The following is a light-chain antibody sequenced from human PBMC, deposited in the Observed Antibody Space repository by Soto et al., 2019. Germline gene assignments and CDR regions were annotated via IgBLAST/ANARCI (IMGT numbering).Light chain of an antibody. Sequence: QSALTQPASVSGSPGQSITISCTGTSGDVGSYDLVSWYQQQPGKAPKLLIYEGTQRPSGLSTRFSGSKSGNTASLTISGLQADDEADYYCCSYAGSRTYLFGTGTKVT. CDR3: CSYAGSRTYL. J-gene: IGLJ1*01. CDR2: EGT. V-gene: IGLV2-23*01. CDR1: SGDVGSYDL.